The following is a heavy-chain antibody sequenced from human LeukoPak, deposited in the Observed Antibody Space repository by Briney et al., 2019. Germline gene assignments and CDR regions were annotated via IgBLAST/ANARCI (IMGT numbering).Heavy chain of an antibody. CDR2: IIPIFGTA. CDR3: ARGIYDSSGYPTPQHAFDI. V-gene: IGHV1-69*06. CDR1: GGTFSSYA. J-gene: IGHJ3*02. D-gene: IGHD3-22*01. Sequence: ASVKVSCKASGGTFSSYAISWVRQAPGQGLEWMGGIIPIFGTANYAQKFQGRVTITADKSASTAYMELSSLRSEDTAVYYCARGIYDSSGYPTPQHAFDIWGQGTMVTVSS.